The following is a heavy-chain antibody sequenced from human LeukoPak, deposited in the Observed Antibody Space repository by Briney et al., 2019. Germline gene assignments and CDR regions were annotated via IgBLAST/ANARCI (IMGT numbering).Heavy chain of an antibody. D-gene: IGHD3-3*01. J-gene: IGHJ4*02. V-gene: IGHV3-23*01. CDR2: ISGSGANT. CDR1: GFTFSTYA. CDR3: AKERADYTNPYHFDY. Sequence: PGGSLRLSCAASGFTFSTYAMSWVRQAPGKGLEWVSTISGSGANTYYADSVRGRFTISRDNSKNTLYLHMNSLRAEDTAVYYCAKERADYTNPYHFDYWGQGTLVTVSS.